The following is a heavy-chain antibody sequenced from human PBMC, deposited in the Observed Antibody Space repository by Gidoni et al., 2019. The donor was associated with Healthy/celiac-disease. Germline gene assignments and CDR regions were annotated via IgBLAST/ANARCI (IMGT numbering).Heavy chain of an antibody. CDR2: ISGSVGST. V-gene: IGHV3-23*01. CDR1: GVTFSSYA. Sequence: EVQLLESGGGLVQPGGSLRLSCAASGVTFSSYAMSWVRQAPGKGLEWVSAISGSVGSTYYADSVKGRFTISIDNSKNTLYLQMNSLRAEDTAVYYCAKDFGGAVEGYYFDYWGQGTLVTVSS. CDR3: AKDFGGAVEGYYFDY. J-gene: IGHJ4*02. D-gene: IGHD3-16*01.